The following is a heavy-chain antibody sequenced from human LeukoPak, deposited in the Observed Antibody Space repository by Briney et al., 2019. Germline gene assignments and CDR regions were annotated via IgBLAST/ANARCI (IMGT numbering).Heavy chain of an antibody. J-gene: IGHJ4*02. D-gene: IGHD2-2*01. V-gene: IGHV3-11*01. Sequence: GGSLRLSCAASGFTFSDYYMSWIRQAPGKGLEWVSYISSSGSTIYCADSVKGRFTISRDNAKNSLYLQMNSLRAEDTAVYYCARYCSSTSCRLRFDYWGQGTLVTVSS. CDR2: ISSSGSTI. CDR3: ARYCSSTSCRLRFDY. CDR1: GFTFSDYY.